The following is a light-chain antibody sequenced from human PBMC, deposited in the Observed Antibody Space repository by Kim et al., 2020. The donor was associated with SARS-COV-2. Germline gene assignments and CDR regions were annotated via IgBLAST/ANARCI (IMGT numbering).Light chain of an antibody. Sequence: GQSITISCPGTSSHIGGYNYVSWYQQYPGKAPKLLIYDVTKRPSGVSNRFSGSKSGITASLTIYGLQAEDEADFYCSASASSSTYVFGIGTKVTVL. J-gene: IGLJ1*01. CDR2: DVT. CDR1: SSHIGGYNY. CDR3: SASASSSTYV. V-gene: IGLV2-14*04.